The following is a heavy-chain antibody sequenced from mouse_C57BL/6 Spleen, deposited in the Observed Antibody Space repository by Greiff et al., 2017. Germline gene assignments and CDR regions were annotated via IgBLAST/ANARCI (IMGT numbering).Heavy chain of an antibody. CDR1: GYTFTSYW. V-gene: IGHV1-69*01. Sequence: VQLQQPGAELVMPGASVKLSCKASGYTFTSYWMHWVKQRPGQGLEWIGEIDPSDSYTNYNQKFKGKSTLTVDKSSSTAYMQLSSLTSEDSAVYYWARPQMGAMDYWGQGTSVTVSS. J-gene: IGHJ4*01. CDR3: ARPQMGAMDY. D-gene: IGHD2-3*01. CDR2: IDPSDSYT.